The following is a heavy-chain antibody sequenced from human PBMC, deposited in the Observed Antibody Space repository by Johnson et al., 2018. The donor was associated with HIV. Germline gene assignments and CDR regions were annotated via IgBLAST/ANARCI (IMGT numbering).Heavy chain of an antibody. V-gene: IGHV3-30-3*01. CDR3: ARGLELDLDLGWDDDGDI. Sequence: QMLLVESGGGVVQPGRSLRLSCAASGFTFSSYSVHWVRQAPGKGLEWVAVISFDGYNKYYADSVKGRFTISRDSSEKTLYLKMTSLGPEDTAVYYCARGLELDLDLGWDDDGDIWGQGIMVNVAS. D-gene: IGHD1-26*01. CDR2: ISFDGYNK. CDR1: GFTFSSYS. J-gene: IGHJ3*02.